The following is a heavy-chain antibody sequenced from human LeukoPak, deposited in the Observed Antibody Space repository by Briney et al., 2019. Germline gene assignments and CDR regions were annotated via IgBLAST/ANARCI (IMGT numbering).Heavy chain of an antibody. CDR1: GFTFSSYS. J-gene: IGHJ4*02. D-gene: IGHD1-7*01. V-gene: IGHV3-21*01. Sequence: GGSLRLSCAASGFTFSSYSMNWVHQAPGKGLEWVSSISSSSSYIYYADSVKGRFTISRDNAKNSLYLQMNSLRAEDTAVYYCARQGITGTIDYWGQGTLVTVSS. CDR3: ARQGITGTIDY. CDR2: ISSSSSYI.